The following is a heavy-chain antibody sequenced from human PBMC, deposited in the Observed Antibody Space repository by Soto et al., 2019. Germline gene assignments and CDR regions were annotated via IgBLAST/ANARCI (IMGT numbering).Heavy chain of an antibody. Sequence: QVQLVQSGAEVKKPGASVKVSCKASGYTFTSYYMHWVRQAPGQGLEWMGIINPSGGSTSYAQKFQGRVTMTRDTSTSTVYMELSSLRSEDTAVYYCPREPQEVYYFDYWGQGTLVTVSS. CDR1: GYTFTSYY. CDR3: PREPQEVYYFDY. CDR2: INPSGGST. V-gene: IGHV1-46*03. J-gene: IGHJ4*02.